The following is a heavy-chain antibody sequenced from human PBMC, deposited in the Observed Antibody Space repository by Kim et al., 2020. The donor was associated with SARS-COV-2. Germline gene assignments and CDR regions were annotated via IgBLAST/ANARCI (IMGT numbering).Heavy chain of an antibody. CDR1: GFSVSSNY. Sequence: GSLRLSCAASGFSVSSNYMTWVRQAPGKGLEWVSAIYRGDVTHYADSVEGRFTISRDNFNNRLYLQMISLRVEDTGVYYCARDQVDGYWSWGQGTLITV. D-gene: IGHD5-18*01. CDR2: IYRGDVT. V-gene: IGHV3-66*01. CDR3: ARDQVDGYWS. J-gene: IGHJ1*01.